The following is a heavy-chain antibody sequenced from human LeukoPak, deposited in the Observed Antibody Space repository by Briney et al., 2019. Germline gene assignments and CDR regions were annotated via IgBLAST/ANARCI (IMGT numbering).Heavy chain of an antibody. CDR3: AKDRNGEYLDY. CDR2: ISLDGSNK. V-gene: IGHV3-30*18. J-gene: IGHJ4*02. CDR1: GFTFSHYG. D-gene: IGHD2-8*01. Sequence: PGRSLRLSCAASGFTFSHYGMHWVRQAPGKGLEWVAVISLDGSNKYYADSVKGRFTISRDDPKNTLSPQMNSLRAEDTAVYYCAKDRNGEYLDYWGQGTLVTVSS.